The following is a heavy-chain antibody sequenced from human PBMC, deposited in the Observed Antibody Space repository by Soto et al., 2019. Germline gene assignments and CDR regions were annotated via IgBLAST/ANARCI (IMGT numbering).Heavy chain of an antibody. Sequence: SETLSLTCAVYGGSFSGYYWSWIRQPPGKGLEWIGEINHSGSTNYNPSLKSRVTISVDTSKNQFSLKLSSVTAADTAVYYCARQPEYSGYDFAWFDPWGQGTLVTVSS. J-gene: IGHJ5*02. CDR2: INHSGST. CDR3: ARQPEYSGYDFAWFDP. CDR1: GGSFSGYY. D-gene: IGHD5-12*01. V-gene: IGHV4-34*01.